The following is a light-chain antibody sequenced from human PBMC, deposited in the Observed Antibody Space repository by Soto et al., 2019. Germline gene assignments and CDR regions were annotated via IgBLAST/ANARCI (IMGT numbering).Light chain of an antibody. J-gene: IGLJ2*01. CDR3: SSYTSSSIL. CDR2: DVS. V-gene: IGLV2-14*01. Sequence: QSALTQPASVSGSPGQSITISCTGTSSDVGGYNYVSWYQQHPGKAPKLMIYDVSNRPSGVSNSFSGSKSGNTASLTISGLQAEDEADYYCSSYTSSSILFGVGTKLTVL. CDR1: SSDVGGYNY.